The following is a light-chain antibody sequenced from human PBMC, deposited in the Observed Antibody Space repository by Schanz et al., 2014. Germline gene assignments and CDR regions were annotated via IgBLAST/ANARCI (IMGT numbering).Light chain of an antibody. CDR2: AAS. CDR1: QSIVTN. V-gene: IGKV3D-15*01. J-gene: IGKJ1*01. Sequence: EIVMTQSPATLSLSPGERATFSCRASQSIVTNLAWYQQRPGQPPRLLIYAASTRATGVPARFSGAGSGTEFTLTISSLQSEDFAVYYCQQYNNWPGRTFGQGTKVEIK. CDR3: QQYNNWPGRT.